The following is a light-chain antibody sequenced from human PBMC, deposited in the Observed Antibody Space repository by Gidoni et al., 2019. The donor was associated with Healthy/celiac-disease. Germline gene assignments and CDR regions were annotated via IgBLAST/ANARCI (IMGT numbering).Light chain of an antibody. CDR3: AAWDDSLNGYV. CDR1: SSNIGSNT. CDR2: RNN. V-gene: IGLV1-44*01. J-gene: IGLJ1*01. Sequence: SVLTPPPSASGTPGQRVTISCSGSSSNIGSNTVNWYQQLPGTAPKLLIYRNNQRPSGVPDRFSGSKSGTSASLAISGLQSEDEADYYCAAWDDSLNGYVFGTGTKVTVL.